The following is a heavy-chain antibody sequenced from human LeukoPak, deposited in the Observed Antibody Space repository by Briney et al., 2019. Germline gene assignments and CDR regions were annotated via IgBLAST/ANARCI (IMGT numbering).Heavy chain of an antibody. V-gene: IGHV3-48*03. CDR1: GFAFSSYE. D-gene: IGHD1-20*01. Sequence: GGSLRLSCAASGFAFSSYEMNWFRQAPGKGLDWVSYISSSGSTIYYADSVKGRFTISRDNAKNSLYLQMNSLRAEDTPGNNCARVWLTGACFDYWGQGTLVTVSS. CDR2: ISSSGSTI. CDR3: ARVWLTGACFDY. J-gene: IGHJ4*02.